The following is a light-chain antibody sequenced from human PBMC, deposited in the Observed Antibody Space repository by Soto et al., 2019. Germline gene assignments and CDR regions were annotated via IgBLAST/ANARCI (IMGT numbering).Light chain of an antibody. CDR3: QRYNSYSRA. Sequence: DIQMTQSPSTLSASVGDRVTITCRASQSIGTWLAWYQHKPGRAPKLLIDDASTLEGRVPSRFSGSRSGTELTFTISSLQPDDFASYYGQRYNSYSRAFGQGTKVEIK. CDR1: QSIGTW. V-gene: IGKV1-5*01. J-gene: IGKJ1*01. CDR2: DAS.